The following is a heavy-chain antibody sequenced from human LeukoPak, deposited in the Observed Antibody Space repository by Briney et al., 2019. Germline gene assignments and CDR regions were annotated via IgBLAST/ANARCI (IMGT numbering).Heavy chain of an antibody. CDR1: GFSFSNHG. CDR3: AREATWGQWYFDH. Sequence: PGTSLRLSCVASGFSFSNHGMHWVRQAPGKGLEWVSVIASDGGAKFYADSMKGRFTLSRDNSKNMFFLQMNFLTVEDTAIYYCAREATWGQWYFDHWGQGTPVTVSS. CDR2: IASDGGAK. J-gene: IGHJ4*02. V-gene: IGHV3-30*03. D-gene: IGHD6-19*01.